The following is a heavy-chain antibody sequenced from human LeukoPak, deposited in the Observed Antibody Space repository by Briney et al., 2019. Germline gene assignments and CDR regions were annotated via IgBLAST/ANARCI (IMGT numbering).Heavy chain of an antibody. Sequence: GGSLRLSCAASGFTFSSYWMSWVRQAPGKGLEWVANIKQDGSEKYYADSVKGRFSISRDNTKNSLYLQMGRLRVEDAAMYYCAKGLGRDSWGQGTLVTVSS. J-gene: IGHJ4*02. CDR3: AKGLGRDS. D-gene: IGHD7-27*01. V-gene: IGHV3-7*01. CDR2: IKQDGSEK. CDR1: GFTFSSYW.